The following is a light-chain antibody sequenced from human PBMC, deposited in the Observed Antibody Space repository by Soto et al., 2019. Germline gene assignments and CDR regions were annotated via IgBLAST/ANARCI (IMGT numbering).Light chain of an antibody. J-gene: IGKJ4*01. V-gene: IGKV3-15*01. CDR1: QSVSSN. CDR2: GAS. Sequence: EIVMTQSPATLSVSPGERATLSCRASQSVSSNLAWYQQKPGQAPSLLIYGASTRATGTPARFSGSGSGTEFTLTISSLQSEDFAVYYCQQYIRWPLTFGGETKVEVK. CDR3: QQYIRWPLT.